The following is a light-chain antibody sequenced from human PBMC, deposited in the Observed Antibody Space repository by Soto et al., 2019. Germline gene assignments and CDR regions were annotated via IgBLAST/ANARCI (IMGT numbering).Light chain of an antibody. CDR2: EVT. V-gene: IGLV2-14*01. J-gene: IGLJ2*01. Sequence: QSVLTQPASVSGSPGQSITISCTGTGSDVGGYDYVSWYQQYPGKAPKLIIYEVTNRPSGISDRFSGSKSGNTASLTISGLQAEDEGDYYCSSFSPTTTLHVVFGGGTKVTVL. CDR3: SSFSPTTTLHVV. CDR1: GSDVGGYDY.